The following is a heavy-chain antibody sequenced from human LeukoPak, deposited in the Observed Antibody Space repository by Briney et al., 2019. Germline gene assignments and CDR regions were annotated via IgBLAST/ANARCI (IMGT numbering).Heavy chain of an antibody. Sequence: PSETLSLTCAVSGGSISSSNWWSWVRQPPGKGLEWIGEIYHSGSTNYNPSLKSRVTISVDKSKNQFSLKLSSVTAADTAVYYCARDDCSGGSCRPHWGQGTLVTVSS. CDR3: ARDDCSGGSCRPH. J-gene: IGHJ4*02. CDR1: GGSISSSNW. CDR2: IYHSGST. D-gene: IGHD2-15*01. V-gene: IGHV4-4*02.